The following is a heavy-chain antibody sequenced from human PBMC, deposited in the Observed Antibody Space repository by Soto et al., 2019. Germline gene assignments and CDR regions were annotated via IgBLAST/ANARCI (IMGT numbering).Heavy chain of an antibody. V-gene: IGHV4-31*03. CDR3: ARFIPGTGSDY. J-gene: IGHJ4*02. CDR1: GGSISSGGYY. CDR2: IYYSGST. Sequence: QVQLQESGPGLVKPSQTLSLTCTVSGGSISSGGYYCSWIRQHPGKGLEWIGYIYYSGSTYYNPSLKSRVTISVDTSKNQFALKLSSVTAADTAVYYCARFIPGTGSDYWGQGTLVTVSS. D-gene: IGHD1-20*01.